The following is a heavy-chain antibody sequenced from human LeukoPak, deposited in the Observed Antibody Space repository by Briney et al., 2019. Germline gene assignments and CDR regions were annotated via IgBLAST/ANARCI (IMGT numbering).Heavy chain of an antibody. CDR1: GFTFSSYA. V-gene: IGHV3-23*01. CDR3: AKGVGYSSGRNDY. J-gene: IGHJ4*02. D-gene: IGHD6-19*01. Sequence: GGSLRLSCAASGFTFSSYAMSWVRQAPGKGLEWVSAISGSGGTTYYADSVKGRFTISRDNSKNTLYLQMNSLRAEDTAVYYCAKGVGYSSGRNDYWGQGTLVTVSS. CDR2: ISGSGGTT.